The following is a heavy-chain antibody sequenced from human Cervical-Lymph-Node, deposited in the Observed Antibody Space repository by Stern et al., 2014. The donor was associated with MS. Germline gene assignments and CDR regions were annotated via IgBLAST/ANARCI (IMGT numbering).Heavy chain of an antibody. J-gene: IGHJ6*02. V-gene: IGHV5-51*01. D-gene: IGHD2-15*01. Sequence: EVQLEESGAEVKKPGESLKISCKGSGFNFTNYWIGWVRQMPGKGLEWMGILHAGDSDTRYSPSFQGQVIISVDKSISTAYLQWTSLKASDTAMYYCARRRYCTGVNCFYYYYGLDVWGQGTTVTVS. CDR3: ARRRYCTGVNCFYYYYGLDV. CDR2: LHAGDSDT. CDR1: GFNFTNYW.